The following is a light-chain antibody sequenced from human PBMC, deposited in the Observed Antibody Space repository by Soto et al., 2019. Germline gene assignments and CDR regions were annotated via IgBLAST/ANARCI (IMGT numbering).Light chain of an antibody. J-gene: IGLJ2*01. V-gene: IGLV1-51*01. Sequence: QSVLTQPPSVSAAPGQKVTISCSGSSSNIGNNYVSWYQHLPGTAPKLLIYDNNKRPSGIPDRFSGSKSCTSATLGITGLLTGDEADYYCGTWDSSLSVVLFGGGTKLTVL. CDR3: GTWDSSLSVVL. CDR1: SSNIGNNY. CDR2: DNN.